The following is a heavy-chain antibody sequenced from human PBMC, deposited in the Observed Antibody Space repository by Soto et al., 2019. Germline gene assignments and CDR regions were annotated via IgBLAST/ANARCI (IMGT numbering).Heavy chain of an antibody. D-gene: IGHD3-22*01. J-gene: IGHJ4*02. CDR2: IYYSGST. V-gene: IGHV4-31*03. CDR1: GGSISSGGYY. Sequence: PSETLSLTCTVSGGSISSGGYYWSWIRQHPGKGLEWIGYIYYSGSTYYNPSLKSRVTISVDTSKNQFSLKLSSVTAADTAVYYCARAPITYYYDSSGYLDYWGQGTLVTVSS. CDR3: ARAPITYYYDSSGYLDY.